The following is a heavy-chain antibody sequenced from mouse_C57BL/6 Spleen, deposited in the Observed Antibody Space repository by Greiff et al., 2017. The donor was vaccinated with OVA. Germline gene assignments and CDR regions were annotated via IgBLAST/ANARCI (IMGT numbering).Heavy chain of an antibody. CDR2: ISYSGST. J-gene: IGHJ4*01. Sequence: EVQLKESGPGMVKPSQSLSLTCTVTGYSITSGYDWHWIRHFPGNKLEWMGYISYSGSTNYNPSLKSRISITHDTSKNHFFLKLNSVTTEDTATYYCAREAGTGGAMDYWGQGTSVTVSS. D-gene: IGHD3-3*01. CDR3: AREAGTGGAMDY. V-gene: IGHV3-1*01. CDR1: GYSITSGYD.